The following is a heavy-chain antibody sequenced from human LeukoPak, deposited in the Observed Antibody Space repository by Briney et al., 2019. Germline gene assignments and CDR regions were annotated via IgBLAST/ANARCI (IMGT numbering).Heavy chain of an antibody. V-gene: IGHV3-30*18. J-gene: IGHJ4*02. Sequence: PGGSLRLSCAASGFTFSSYGMHWVRQAPGKGLEWVAVISYDGSNKYYADSVKGRFTVSRDNSKNTLYLQMNRLRAEDTAVYYCAKGVGGYFDLLSIDYWGQGTLVTVSS. D-gene: IGHD3-9*01. CDR2: ISYDGSNK. CDR1: GFTFSSYG. CDR3: AKGVGGYFDLLSIDY.